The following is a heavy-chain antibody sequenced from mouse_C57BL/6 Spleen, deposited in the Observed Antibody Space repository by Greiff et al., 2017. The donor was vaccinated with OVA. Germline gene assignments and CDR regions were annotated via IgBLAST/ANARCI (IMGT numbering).Heavy chain of an antibody. Sequence: VQLQESGAELARPGASVKLSCKASGYTFTSYGISWVKQRTGQGLEWIGEIYPRSGNTYYNEKFKGKATLTADKSSSTAYMELRSLTAEYSAVYFCARRDYGSSYGYFDVWGTGTTVTVSS. CDR3: ARRDYGSSYGYFDV. CDR1: GYTFTSYG. D-gene: IGHD1-1*01. V-gene: IGHV1-81*01. J-gene: IGHJ1*03. CDR2: IYPRSGNT.